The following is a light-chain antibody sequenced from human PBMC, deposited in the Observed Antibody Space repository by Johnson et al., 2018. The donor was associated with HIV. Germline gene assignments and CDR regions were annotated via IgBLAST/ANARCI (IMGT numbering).Light chain of an antibody. Sequence: QSVLTQPPSVSAAPGQRVTISCSGSSSNIGDNYVSWYQQLPGTAPKLLIYDNNKRPSGIPDRFSGSKSGTSATLGITGLQTGDEADYYCGTWDSRLRTGFFETGTKVTVL. CDR1: SSNIGDNY. CDR3: GTWDSRLRTGF. J-gene: IGLJ1*01. V-gene: IGLV1-51*01. CDR2: DNN.